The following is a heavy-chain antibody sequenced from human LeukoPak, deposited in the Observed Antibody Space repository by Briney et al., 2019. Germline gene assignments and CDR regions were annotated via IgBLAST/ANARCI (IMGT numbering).Heavy chain of an antibody. CDR3: ARDLRGWSHYYYYYYMDV. CDR2: MNHSGST. Sequence: SETLSLTCAVYGGSFSGYYWSWIRQPPGKGLEWIGEMNHSGSTNYNPSLKSRVTISVDTSKNQFSLKLSSVTAADTAVYYCARDLRGWSHYYYYYYMDVWGKGTTVTISS. D-gene: IGHD6-19*01. CDR1: GGSFSGYY. J-gene: IGHJ6*03. V-gene: IGHV4-34*01.